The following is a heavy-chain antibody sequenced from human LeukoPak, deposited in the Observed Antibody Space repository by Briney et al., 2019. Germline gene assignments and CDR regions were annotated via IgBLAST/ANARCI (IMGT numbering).Heavy chain of an antibody. CDR3: ARHTPYWFDP. D-gene: IGHD2-15*01. V-gene: IGHV4-39*01. Sequence: KPSETLSLTCTVSGGSISSSSYYWGWIRQPPGKGLEWIGSIYYSGRTYYNPSLKSRVTISVDTSKNQFSLKLSSVTAADTAVYYCARHTPYWFDPWGQGTLVTVSS. J-gene: IGHJ5*02. CDR1: GGSISSSSYY. CDR2: IYYSGRT.